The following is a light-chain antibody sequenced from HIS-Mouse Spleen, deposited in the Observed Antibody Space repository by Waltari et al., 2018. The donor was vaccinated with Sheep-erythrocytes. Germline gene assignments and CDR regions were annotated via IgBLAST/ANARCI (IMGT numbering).Light chain of an antibody. J-gene: IGLJ3*02. CDR3: SSYAGSNNWV. V-gene: IGLV2-8*01. Sequence: QSALTQPPSASGSPGQSVTISCTGTSSDVGGYNYVSWYQQHPGKAPNLMVYEVSTRPSGVPARCSGSKSGNTASLTVSGLQAEDEADYYCSSYAGSNNWVFGGGTKLTVL. CDR1: SSDVGGYNY. CDR2: EVS.